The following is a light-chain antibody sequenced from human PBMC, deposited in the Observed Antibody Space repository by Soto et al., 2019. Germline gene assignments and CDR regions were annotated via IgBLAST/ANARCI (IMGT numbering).Light chain of an antibody. CDR1: NSDIGGYDY. J-gene: IGLJ2*01. CDR2: GVS. CDR3: SSYVVTGAQVI. Sequence: SALNPPASVSGSPGQSISISCTGTNSDIGGYDYVSWYQQHPGQAPKLMISGVSNRPSGVSSRFSGSKSGNTASLPISGLLHEDEADYYCSSYVVTGAQVIFGGGTKVTVL. V-gene: IGLV2-14*03.